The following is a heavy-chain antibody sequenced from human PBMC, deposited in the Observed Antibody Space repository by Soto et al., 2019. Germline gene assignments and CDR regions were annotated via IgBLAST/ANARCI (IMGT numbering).Heavy chain of an antibody. J-gene: IGHJ5*01. CDR3: AKDPAQGRVSDCFES. Sequence: EGSLRVSCAACAFTLSRYVLNWRRNTQRKGMEWLASISSTTSYDYYAYSVKGRFSPTRDNAKNILYLEMYAQRTEDTALDYCAKDPAQGRVSDCFESWGQGSRITVAS. V-gene: IGHV3-21*06. CDR1: AFTLSRYV. D-gene: IGHD4-4*01. CDR2: ISSTTSYD.